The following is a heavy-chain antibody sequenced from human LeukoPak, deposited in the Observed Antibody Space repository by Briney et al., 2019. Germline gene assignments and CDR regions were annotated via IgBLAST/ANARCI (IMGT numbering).Heavy chain of an antibody. V-gene: IGHV4-34*01. CDR2: INHSGST. D-gene: IGHD3-3*01. CDR3: ARPEGYYDFWSGYYSYWYFDL. Sequence: SETLSLTSAVYGGSFSGYYWSWIRHPPEEGLECIGEINHSGSTNYNPSLKSRVTISVDTSENQFSLKLSSVTAADTAVYYCARPEGYYDFWSGYYSYWYFDLWGRGTLVTVSS. CDR1: GGSFSGYY. J-gene: IGHJ2*01.